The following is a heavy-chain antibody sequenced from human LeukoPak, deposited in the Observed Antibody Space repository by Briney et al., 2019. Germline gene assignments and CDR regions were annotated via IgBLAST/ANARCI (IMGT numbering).Heavy chain of an antibody. D-gene: IGHD3-10*01. CDR2: ISAYNGNT. CDR3: ARVPAPRSGSYHFDY. V-gene: IGHV1-18*01. CDR1: GYTFTSYG. Sequence: ASVKVSCKASGYTFTSYGISWVRQAPGQGLEWMGWISAYNGNTNYAQKLQGRVTMTTDTSTSTAYMELRSLRSDDTAVYYCARVPAPRSGSYHFDYWGQGTLVTVSS. J-gene: IGHJ4*02.